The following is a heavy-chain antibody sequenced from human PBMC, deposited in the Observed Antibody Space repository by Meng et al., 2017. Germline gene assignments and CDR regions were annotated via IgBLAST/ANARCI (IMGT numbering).Heavy chain of an antibody. CDR3: ARAIAVAGITIDY. CDR2: IYYSGST. V-gene: IGHV4-61*01. Sequence: VQVQQPGPRLVRPAETLFLTCTVFGGSGSSCSYYWSWIRQPPGQGLEWIGYIYYSGSTNYKPSLKSRVTISVDTSKNQFSLKLSSVTAADTAVYYCARAIAVAGITIDYWGQGTLVTVSS. CDR1: GGSGSSCSYY. D-gene: IGHD6-19*01. J-gene: IGHJ4*02.